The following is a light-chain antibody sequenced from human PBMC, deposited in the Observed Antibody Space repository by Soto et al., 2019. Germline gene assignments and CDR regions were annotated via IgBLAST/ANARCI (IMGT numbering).Light chain of an antibody. CDR2: KIS. J-gene: IGKJ4*01. Sequence: DIVMTQTPVSSSVALGQSAPISCKSSQSLVHSDGNTSLNWLHQRPGQPPRLLIYKISKRLSGVPDRFSGSGAGTFFTLRISRLEPEDVGIYYCAQAAQFPLTFGGGTKVEIK. V-gene: IGKV2-24*01. CDR1: QSLVHSDGNTS. CDR3: AQAAQFPLT.